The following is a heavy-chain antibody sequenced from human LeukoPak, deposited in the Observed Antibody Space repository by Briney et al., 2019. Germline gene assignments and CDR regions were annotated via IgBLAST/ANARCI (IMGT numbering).Heavy chain of an antibody. D-gene: IGHD3-10*01. CDR3: ARDSPSKGSGGYISYYYYGMDV. CDR1: GFTFSSYA. CDR2: ISYDGSNK. J-gene: IGHJ6*02. Sequence: GGSLRLSCAASGFTFSSYAMHWVRQAPGKGLEWVAVISYDGSNKYYADSVKGRFTISRDNSKNTLYLQMNSLRAEDTAVYYCARDSPSKGSGGYISYYYYGMDVWGQGTTVTVSS. V-gene: IGHV3-30*04.